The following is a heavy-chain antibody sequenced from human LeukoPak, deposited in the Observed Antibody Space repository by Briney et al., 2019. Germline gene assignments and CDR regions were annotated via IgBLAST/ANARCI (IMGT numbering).Heavy chain of an antibody. D-gene: IGHD6-6*01. CDR2: ITSTSTYI. CDR3: AKERPHGMDV. V-gene: IGHV3-21*01. Sequence: PGGSLRLSCTASGFTFSSYNMNWVRQAPGKGLKWVSTITSTSTYIAYADSVKGRFTISRDNADNSVYLQMNSLRADDTAVYYCAKERPHGMDVWGQGTSVTVSS. CDR1: GFTFSSYN. J-gene: IGHJ6*02.